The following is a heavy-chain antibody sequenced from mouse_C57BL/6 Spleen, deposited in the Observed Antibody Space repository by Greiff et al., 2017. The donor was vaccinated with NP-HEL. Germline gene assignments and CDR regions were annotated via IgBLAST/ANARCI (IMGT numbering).Heavy chain of an antibody. CDR2: IDPSDSYT. V-gene: IGHV1-50*01. J-gene: IGHJ1*03. CDR1: GYTFTSYW. D-gene: IGHD2-3*01. Sequence: VQLQQPGAELVKPGASVKLSCKASGYTFTSYWMQWVKQRPGQGLEWIGEIDPSDSYTNYNQKFKGKATLTVDTSSSTAYMQLSSLTSEDSAVYYCARTIYDGYGYFDVWGTGTTVTVSS. CDR3: ARTIYDGYGYFDV.